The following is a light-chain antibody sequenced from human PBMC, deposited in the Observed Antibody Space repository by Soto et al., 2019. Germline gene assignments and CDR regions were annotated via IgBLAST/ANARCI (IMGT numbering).Light chain of an antibody. Sequence: EIVMTQSPASLSVSPGEGATLSCRASQSVTSNLAWYQQKPGQAPRLLIYVASTRATGIPARFSGSGSGTEFTLSISSLQSEDFAVYYCQQYNNLPPTFGQGTKLEIK. J-gene: IGKJ2*01. CDR3: QQYNNLPPT. CDR1: QSVTSN. CDR2: VAS. V-gene: IGKV3-15*01.